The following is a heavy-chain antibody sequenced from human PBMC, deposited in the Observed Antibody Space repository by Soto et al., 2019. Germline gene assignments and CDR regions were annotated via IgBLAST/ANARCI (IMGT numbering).Heavy chain of an antibody. CDR3: ARDMSGGSSWYEFDS. J-gene: IGHJ4*02. V-gene: IGHV4-59*01. CDR1: GDSIRSSY. CDR2: VYHTGTT. D-gene: IGHD6-13*01. Sequence: LSLTCTVPGDSIRSSYWSWVRQPPGRGLEWIGYVYHTGTTNSNPSLKSRVTISADTSKNLFSLKLISVTPADTAVYFCARDMSGGSSWYEFDSWGPGTLVTVSS.